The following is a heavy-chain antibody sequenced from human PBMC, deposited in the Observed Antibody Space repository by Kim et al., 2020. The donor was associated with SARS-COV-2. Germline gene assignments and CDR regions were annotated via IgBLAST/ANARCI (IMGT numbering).Heavy chain of an antibody. CDR3: ARDYSDGNFFDH. D-gene: IGHD3-22*01. J-gene: IGHJ4*02. V-gene: IGHV3-21*01. Sequence: YYPDSVKGRFTISRDNAKKSMDLQMNSLGAEDTAVYYCARDYSDGNFFDHWGQGTRVTVSP.